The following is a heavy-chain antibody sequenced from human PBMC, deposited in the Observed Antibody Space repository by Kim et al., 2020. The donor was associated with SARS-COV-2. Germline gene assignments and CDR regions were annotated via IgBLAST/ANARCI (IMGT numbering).Heavy chain of an antibody. Sequence: GGSLRLSCAASGFTFSSYAMSWVRQAPGKGLEWVSAISGRDGRPFYADSVKGRFTISRDNSKNTLFLQMNSLRAEDTAVYYCAKRDSSSWYFGYWGQGTLVTVSS. D-gene: IGHD6-13*01. CDR2: ISGRDGRP. V-gene: IGHV3-23*01. CDR1: GFTFSSYA. J-gene: IGHJ4*02. CDR3: AKRDSSSWYFGY.